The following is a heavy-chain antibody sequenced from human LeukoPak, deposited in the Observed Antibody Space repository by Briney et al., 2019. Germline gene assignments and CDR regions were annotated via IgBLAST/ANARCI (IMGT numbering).Heavy chain of an antibody. V-gene: IGHV3-48*01. Sequence: GGSLRLSCAASGVTFSASNMSWGRQAPGKGLEWVSYISGGSSTIYYADSVKGRFTISRDDAKNSLYLQMNSLRAEDTAMYYCARNPYRSGTYSFDYWGQGTLVTVSS. J-gene: IGHJ4*02. CDR2: ISGGSSTI. CDR3: ARNPYRSGTYSFDY. CDR1: GVTFSASN. D-gene: IGHD3-16*02.